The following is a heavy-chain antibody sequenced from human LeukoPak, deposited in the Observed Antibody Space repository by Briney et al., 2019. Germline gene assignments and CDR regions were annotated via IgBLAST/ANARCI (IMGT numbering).Heavy chain of an antibody. D-gene: IGHD6-6*01. CDR1: GYTFITYG. V-gene: IGHV1-18*01. CDR3: ARRYSSSSGLYYYYMDV. J-gene: IGHJ6*03. CDR2: ISAYNGNT. Sequence: GASVKVSCKASGYTFITYGINWVRQAPGQGLEWMGWISAYNGNTNYAQKLQGRVTMTTDTSTSTAHMELRSLRSDDTAVYYCARRYSSSSGLYYYYMDVWGKGTTATVSS.